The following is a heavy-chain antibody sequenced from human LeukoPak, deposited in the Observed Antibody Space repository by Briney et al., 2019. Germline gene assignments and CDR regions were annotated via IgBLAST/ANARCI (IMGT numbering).Heavy chain of an antibody. CDR1: GFTFSSYW. CDR2: IKQDGSEK. CDR3: ARRVLAVAGGFDY. J-gene: IGHJ4*02. V-gene: IGHV3-7*01. Sequence: GGSLRLSCAASGFTFSSYWMSWVRQAPGKGLEWVANIKQDGSEKYYVDSVKGRFTISRDNAKNSLSLQMNSLRAEDTAVYYCARRVLAVAGGFDYWGQGTPVTVSS. D-gene: IGHD6-19*01.